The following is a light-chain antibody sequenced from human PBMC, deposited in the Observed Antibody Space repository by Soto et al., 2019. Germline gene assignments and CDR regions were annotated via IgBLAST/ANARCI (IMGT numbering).Light chain of an antibody. CDR1: QSVSSN. CDR3: QQYNNWPPIFT. Sequence: EIVMTQSPATLSVSPGERATLSCRASQSVSSNVAWYQQKPGQAPRLLSFGVSTRATGIPARFSGSGSGTKFTLTISSLQSEDFAVYYCQQYNNWPPIFTFGPGIKVDMK. J-gene: IGKJ3*01. CDR2: GVS. V-gene: IGKV3-15*01.